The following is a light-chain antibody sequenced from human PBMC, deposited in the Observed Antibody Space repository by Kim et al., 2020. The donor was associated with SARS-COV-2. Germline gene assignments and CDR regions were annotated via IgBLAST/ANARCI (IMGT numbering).Light chain of an antibody. Sequence: SYELTQPPSVSVSPGQTATITCSGDKLEDRYVCWFQQKPGQSPLLVISQDTKRPSGIPERFSGSNSGNTATLTISGTQATDEADYFCQAWDSNTAVFDGGTQLTVL. CDR3: QAWDSNTAV. J-gene: IGLJ2*01. CDR2: QDT. V-gene: IGLV3-1*01. CDR1: KLEDRY.